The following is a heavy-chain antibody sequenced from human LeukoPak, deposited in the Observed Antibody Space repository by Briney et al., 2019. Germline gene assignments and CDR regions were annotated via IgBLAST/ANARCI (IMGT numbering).Heavy chain of an antibody. V-gene: IGHV3-21*01. D-gene: IGHD5-18*01. CDR3: ARSGYSYGYRAFDI. J-gene: IGHJ3*02. Sequence: GGSLRLSCAASGFTFSSYSMNWVRQAPGEGLEWVSSLSCSSSYIYYADSVKGRFTISRDNAKNSLYLQMNSLRAEDTAVYYGARSGYSYGYRAFDIWGQGTMVTVSS. CDR1: GFTFSSYS. CDR2: LSCSSSYI.